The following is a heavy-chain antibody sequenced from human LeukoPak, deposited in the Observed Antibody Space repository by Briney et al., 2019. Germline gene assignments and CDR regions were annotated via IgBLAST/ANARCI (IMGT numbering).Heavy chain of an antibody. J-gene: IGHJ4*02. CDR1: GGSISSGDYY. D-gene: IGHD3-10*01. CDR2: IYYSGST. V-gene: IGHV4-30-4*01. Sequence: PSQTLSLTCTVSGGSISSGDYYWSWIRQPPGKGLEWIGYIYYSGSTYYNPSLKSRVTISVDTSKNQFSLKLSSVTAADTAVYYCARAVSPYYYGSGSYYSPYYFDYWGQGTLVTVSS. CDR3: ARAVSPYYYGSGSYYSPYYFDY.